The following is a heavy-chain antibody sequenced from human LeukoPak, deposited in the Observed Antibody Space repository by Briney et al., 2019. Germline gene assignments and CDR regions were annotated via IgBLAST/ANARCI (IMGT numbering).Heavy chain of an antibody. V-gene: IGHV4-34*01. CDR2: INHSGST. CDR1: GGSFSGYY. Sequence: PSETLSLTCAVYGGSFSGYYWSWIRQPPGKGLEWIGEINHSGSTKYNAFFKSRVTISVDMSKNQFSLKLSSVTAADTALYYCARRRVGTTFYYYYYMDVLGKGTTVTVSS. CDR3: ARRRVGTTFYYYYYMDV. J-gene: IGHJ6*03. D-gene: IGHD1-26*01.